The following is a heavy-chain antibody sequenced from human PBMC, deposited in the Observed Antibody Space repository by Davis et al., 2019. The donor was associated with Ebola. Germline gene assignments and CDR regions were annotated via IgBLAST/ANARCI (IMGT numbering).Heavy chain of an antibody. CDR1: GFTFSSYG. J-gene: IGHJ4*02. Sequence: SCAASGFTFSSYGMHWVRQAPGKGLEWVAVIWYDGSNKYYADSVKGRFTISRDNSKNTLYLQMNSLRAEDTAVYYCARELGAYYDILTGYLDYWGQGTLVTVSS. D-gene: IGHD3-9*01. CDR2: IWYDGSNK. V-gene: IGHV3-33*08. CDR3: ARELGAYYDILTGYLDY.